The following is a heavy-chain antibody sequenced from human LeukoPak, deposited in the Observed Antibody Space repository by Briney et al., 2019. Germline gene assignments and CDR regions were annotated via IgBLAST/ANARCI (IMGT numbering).Heavy chain of an antibody. Sequence: SETLSLTCTVSGGFISSGGYYWSWIRQHPGKGLEWIGYIYCSGSTYYNPSLKSRVTISVDTSKNQFSLKLSSVTAADTAVYYCARDYYYDSSGYGRAFDIWGQGTMVTVSS. D-gene: IGHD3-22*01. CDR3: ARDYYYDSSGYGRAFDI. V-gene: IGHV4-31*03. J-gene: IGHJ3*02. CDR1: GGFISSGGYY. CDR2: IYCSGST.